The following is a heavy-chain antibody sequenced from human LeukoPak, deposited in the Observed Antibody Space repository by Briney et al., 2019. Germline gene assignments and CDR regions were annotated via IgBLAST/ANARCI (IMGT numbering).Heavy chain of an antibody. CDR2: IYISGST. V-gene: IGHV4-61*02. J-gene: IGHJ6*03. CDR1: GGSISSGSYY. Sequence: PSQTLSLTCTVSGGSISSGSYYWSWIRQPAGKGLEWIGRIYISGSTNYNPSLKSRVTISEDTSKNQFSLKLSSVTAADTAVYYCARDRSYYMDVWGKGTTVTISS. CDR3: ARDRSYYMDV.